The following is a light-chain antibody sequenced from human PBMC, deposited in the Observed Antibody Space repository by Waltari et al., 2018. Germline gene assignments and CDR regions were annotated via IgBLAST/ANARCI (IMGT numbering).Light chain of an antibody. CDR2: EVR. V-gene: IGLV2-8*01. CDR1: SRDIGDSDS. CDR3: SSYGGDNNYL. Sequence: QSALTQPPSASGSPGQSVTIPCTGTSRDIGDSDSVPWYQQYPGKAPKLIIYEVRKRPSGVPDRFSGSKSGNTASLTVSGLQAEDEADYYCSSYGGDNNYLFGTGTAVTVL. J-gene: IGLJ1*01.